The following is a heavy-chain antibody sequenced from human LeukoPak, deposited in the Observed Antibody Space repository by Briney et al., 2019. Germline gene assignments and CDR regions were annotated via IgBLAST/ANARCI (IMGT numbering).Heavy chain of an antibody. CDR1: GGTFSSYA. CDR2: IIPILGIA. V-gene: IGHV1-69*04. J-gene: IGHJ5*02. CDR3: ARHQMYYYDSSGYEAWFDP. D-gene: IGHD3-22*01. Sequence: SVKVSCKASGGTFSSYAISWVRQAPGQGLDWMGRIIPILGIANYAQKFQGRVTITADKSTSTAYMELSSLRSEDTAVYYCARHQMYYYDSSGYEAWFDPWGQGTLVTVSS.